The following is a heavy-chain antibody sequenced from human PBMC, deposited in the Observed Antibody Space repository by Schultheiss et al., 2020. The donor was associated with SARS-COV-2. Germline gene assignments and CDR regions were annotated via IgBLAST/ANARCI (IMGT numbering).Heavy chain of an antibody. V-gene: IGHV4-34*01. D-gene: IGHD6-6*01. Sequence: SETLSLTCAVYGGSFSGYYWSWIRQPPGKGLEWIGTIYHSGSTFYNPSLKSRVIISVDTSKNQFSLKLSSVTAADTAVYYCARDLGRAGYSSSSDYWGQGTLVTVSS. CDR3: ARDLGRAGYSSSSDY. CDR1: GGSFSGYY. J-gene: IGHJ4*02. CDR2: IYHSGST.